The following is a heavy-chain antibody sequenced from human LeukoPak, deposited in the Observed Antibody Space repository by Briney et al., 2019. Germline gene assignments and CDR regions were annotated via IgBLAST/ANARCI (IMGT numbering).Heavy chain of an antibody. CDR2: ISYDGSNK. CDR3: LTVVETTIAAFDI. J-gene: IGHJ3*02. CDR1: GFTFSSYA. D-gene: IGHD1-26*01. V-gene: IGHV3-30-3*01. Sequence: GRSLRLSCAASGFTFSSYAMHWVRQAPGKGLEWVAVISYDGSNKYYADSVKGRFTISTDNAEKTLYLQMNSLRVEDTAVYYCLTVVETTIAAFDIWGQGTMVTVSS.